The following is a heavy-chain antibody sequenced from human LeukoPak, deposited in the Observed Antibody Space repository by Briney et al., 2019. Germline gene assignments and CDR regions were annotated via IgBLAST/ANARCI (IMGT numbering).Heavy chain of an antibody. CDR2: ISYSGTT. CDR1: GASISSYY. V-gene: IGHV4-59*01. Sequence: SETLSLTCTGSGASISSYYWSWIRQPPGKGLEWMGYISYSGTTNYNPSLKSLVTISVDTSKNQFSLKLSSVTAADTAVYYCARALRGCGSSTCRIYFYYMDVWGKGTTVTVS. J-gene: IGHJ6*03. D-gene: IGHD2-2*01. CDR3: ARALRGCGSSTCRIYFYYMDV.